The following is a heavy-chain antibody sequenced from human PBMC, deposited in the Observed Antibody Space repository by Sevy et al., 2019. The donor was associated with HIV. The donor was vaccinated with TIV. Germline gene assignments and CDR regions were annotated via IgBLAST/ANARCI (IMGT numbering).Heavy chain of an antibody. V-gene: IGHV3-7*01. CDR3: AREEEYYDSSGYYYL. D-gene: IGHD3-22*01. J-gene: IGHJ5*02. Sequence: GGSLRLSCAASGFTFSSYWMSWVRQAPGKGLEWVANIKQDGSEKYYVDSVKGRFTISRDKAKNSLYLQMNSLRAEDTAVYYCAREEEYYDSSGYYYLWGQGTLVTVSS. CDR2: IKQDGSEK. CDR1: GFTFSSYW.